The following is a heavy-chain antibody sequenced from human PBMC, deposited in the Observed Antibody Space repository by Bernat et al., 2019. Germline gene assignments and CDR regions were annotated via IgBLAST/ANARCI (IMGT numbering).Heavy chain of an antibody. D-gene: IGHD1-26*01. V-gene: IGHV3-33*01. CDR3: ARDINGGSLDY. CDR2: ICSDGTTR. Sequence: QVQLVESGGGVVQPGRSLRLSCAASSSVFIHYAMQWVRQAPGKGLEWVAVICSDGTTRYYADSVRGRFIISRDNSKNILFLEMNSLRVEDTAVYFCARDINGGSLDYWGQGTLVTVSS. J-gene: IGHJ4*02. CDR1: SSVFIHYA.